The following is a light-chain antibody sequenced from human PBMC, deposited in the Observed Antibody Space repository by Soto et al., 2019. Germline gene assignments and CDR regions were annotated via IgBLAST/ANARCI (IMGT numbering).Light chain of an antibody. Sequence: DIHMTQSPSSLSASVGDRVTITCRASQGISNHLAWYQHKPGKVPKLLIYAASTLQSGVPSRFSGSGSGTEFTLTIRSLQSEDFAVYYCQQYNNWPPWTFGQGTTGDIK. V-gene: IGKV1-27*01. CDR3: QQYNNWPPWT. J-gene: IGKJ1*01. CDR2: AAS. CDR1: QGISNH.